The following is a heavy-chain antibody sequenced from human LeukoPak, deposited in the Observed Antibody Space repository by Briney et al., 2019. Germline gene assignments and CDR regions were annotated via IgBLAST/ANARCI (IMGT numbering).Heavy chain of an antibody. V-gene: IGHV4-34*01. CDR2: INHSGNT. Sequence: TSETLSLTCAVYGESFSGYYWSWIRQPPGKGLEWIGEINHSGNTNYNPSLKSRVNIAVDTSKNQFSLKLTSVTAADTAVYYCASTYYYDSSGYYYANWFDPWGQGTLVTVSS. CDR1: GESFSGYY. D-gene: IGHD3-22*01. J-gene: IGHJ5*02. CDR3: ASTYYYDSSGYYYANWFDP.